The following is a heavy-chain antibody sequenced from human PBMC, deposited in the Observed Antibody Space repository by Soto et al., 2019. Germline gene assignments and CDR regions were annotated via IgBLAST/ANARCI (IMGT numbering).Heavy chain of an antibody. Sequence: QITLKESGPTLVKPTQTLTLTCTFSGFSLSTSGVGVGWIRQPPGKALEWLALIYWNDDKRYSPSLKSRLTITKDTSKNHVVLRMTNMDPVDTATYYCAAIAAAGMYYYYYYGMDVWGQGTTVTVSS. J-gene: IGHJ6*02. CDR3: AAIAAAGMYYYYYYGMDV. CDR2: IYWNDDK. D-gene: IGHD6-13*01. CDR1: GFSLSTSGVG. V-gene: IGHV2-5*01.